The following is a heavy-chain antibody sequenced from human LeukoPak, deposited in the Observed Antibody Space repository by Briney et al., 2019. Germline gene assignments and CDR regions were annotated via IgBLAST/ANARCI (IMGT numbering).Heavy chain of an antibody. CDR1: GDSISGYY. CDR3: ARHRFGHLFDY. V-gene: IGHV4-59*01. Sequence: SETLSLTCTVSGDSISGYYWSWIRQPPGKGLEWIGYVYHTGHTHYSPSLKSRVTVSMDTSRNQVSLILSSVTAADTAVYYCARHRFGHLFDYWGQGTLVFVSS. CDR2: VYHTGHT. D-gene: IGHD3-16*01. J-gene: IGHJ4*02.